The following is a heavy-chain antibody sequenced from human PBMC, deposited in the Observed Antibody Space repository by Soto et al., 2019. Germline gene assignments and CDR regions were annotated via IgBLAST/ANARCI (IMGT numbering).Heavy chain of an antibody. CDR3: ARHSPYGDYDLDY. J-gene: IGHJ4*02. Sequence: SETLSLTCTVSGGSISSYYWIWIRQPPGKGLEWIGYIYYSGSTNYNPSLKSRVTISVDTSKNQFSLKLSSVTAADTAVYYCARHSPYGDYDLDYWGQGTLVTVSS. D-gene: IGHD4-17*01. V-gene: IGHV4-59*08. CDR1: GGSISSYY. CDR2: IYYSGST.